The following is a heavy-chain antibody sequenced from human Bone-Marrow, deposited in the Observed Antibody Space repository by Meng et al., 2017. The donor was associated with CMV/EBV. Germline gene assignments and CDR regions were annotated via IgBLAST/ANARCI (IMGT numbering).Heavy chain of an antibody. CDR1: GFTFDDYG. D-gene: IGHD3-16*01. Sequence: GGSLRLSCAASGFTFDDYGMSWVRQAPGKGLEWVSGINWNGGSTGYADSVKGRFTISRDNAKNSLYLQMNSLRAEDTAVYYWARVGRETNYYYGMDVWGQGTTVTVSS. CDR3: ARVGRETNYYYGMDV. J-gene: IGHJ6*02. CDR2: INWNGGST. V-gene: IGHV3-20*04.